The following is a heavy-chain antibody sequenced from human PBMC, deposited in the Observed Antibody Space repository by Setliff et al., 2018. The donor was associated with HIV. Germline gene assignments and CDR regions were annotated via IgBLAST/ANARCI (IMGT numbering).Heavy chain of an antibody. CDR2: INQDGSEK. Sequence: GGSLRLSCAASGFTFSNYWMSWVRQAPGKGLEWVAHINQDGSEKNHVDSVKGRFTIFRDNAKSSMYLQMNSLRVEDTAIYYCARKFRPGHGVDVWGQGTTVTVSS. V-gene: IGHV3-7*01. CDR3: ARKFRPGHGVDV. J-gene: IGHJ6*02. CDR1: GFTFSNYW. D-gene: IGHD3-10*01.